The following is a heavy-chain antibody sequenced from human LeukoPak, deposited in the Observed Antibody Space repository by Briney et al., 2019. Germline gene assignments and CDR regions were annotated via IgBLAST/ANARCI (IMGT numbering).Heavy chain of an antibody. Sequence: SETLSLTCAVYGGSFSGYYWSWIRQPPGKGLEWIGEINHSGSTNYNPSLKSRVTISVDTSKNQFSLKLSSVTAADTAVYYCAIPTGIADHLDVWGKGTTVTVSS. CDR3: AIPTGIADHLDV. D-gene: IGHD6-13*01. CDR1: GGSFSGYY. J-gene: IGHJ6*04. CDR2: INHSGST. V-gene: IGHV4-34*01.